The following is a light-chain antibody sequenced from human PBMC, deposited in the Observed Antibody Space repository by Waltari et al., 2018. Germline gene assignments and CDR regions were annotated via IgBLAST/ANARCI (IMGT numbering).Light chain of an antibody. CDR2: VNRDGSH. V-gene: IGLV4-69*01. Sequence: QLVLTQSPSASASLGASVKLTCTLSSGHSSNVIAWLQQQPEKGPRYLMKVNRDGSHSKGDGVPERSSGSCSGAERYLTISSPQSEDEADDYCQTGGHGTWVFGGGTKLTVL. CDR1: SGHSSNV. J-gene: IGLJ3*02. CDR3: QTGGHGTWV.